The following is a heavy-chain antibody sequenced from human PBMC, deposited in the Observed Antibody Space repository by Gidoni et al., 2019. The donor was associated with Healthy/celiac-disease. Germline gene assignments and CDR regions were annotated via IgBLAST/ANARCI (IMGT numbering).Heavy chain of an antibody. Sequence: QITLKESGPTLVIPPQTLTLTGTISGISLSTSGVGVGWIRKPPGKALEWLALIYWHDDKRYSTYLKSRLTITKVTSKNQMVLTMTNMDPVDTATYYWAHHKWSGGWFDPWGQGTLVTVSS. CDR2: IYWHDDK. J-gene: IGHJ5*02. CDR3: AHHKWSGGWFDP. D-gene: IGHD2-15*01. V-gene: IGHV2-5*01. CDR1: GISLSTSGVG.